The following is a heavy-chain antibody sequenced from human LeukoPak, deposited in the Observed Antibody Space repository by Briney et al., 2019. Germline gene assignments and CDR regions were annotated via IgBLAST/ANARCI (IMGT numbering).Heavy chain of an antibody. Sequence: GGSLRLSCAASGFTFSSYWMIWVRQAPGKGLEWVANIRQDGSEKYYVASVRGRFSISRDNAKNSLYLQMNSPRGEDTAVYYCARLADYDRSGYFDYWGQGTLVTVSS. D-gene: IGHD3-22*01. V-gene: IGHV3-7*01. J-gene: IGHJ4*02. CDR1: GFTFSSYW. CDR2: IRQDGSEK. CDR3: ARLADYDRSGYFDY.